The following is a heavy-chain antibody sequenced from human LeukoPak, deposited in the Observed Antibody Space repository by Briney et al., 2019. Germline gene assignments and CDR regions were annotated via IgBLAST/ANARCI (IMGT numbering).Heavy chain of an antibody. CDR3: ARRSDSGSDDGEDYFDY. J-gene: IGHJ4*02. CDR2: MYYDGSS. CDR1: GGSINSGTFY. V-gene: IGHV4-39*01. Sequence: SETLSLTCTVSGGSINSGTFYWGWIRQPPGKGLEWIGSMYYDGSSYYNPSLRSRVTTSVDTSKNQFSLKLTSVTAADTAVYFCARRSDSGSDDGEDYFDYWGQGTLVTVSS. D-gene: IGHD1-26*01.